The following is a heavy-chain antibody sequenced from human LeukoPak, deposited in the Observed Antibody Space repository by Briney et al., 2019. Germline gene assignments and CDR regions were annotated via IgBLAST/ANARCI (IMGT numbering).Heavy chain of an antibody. D-gene: IGHD3-3*02. CDR1: GFNFTNYN. CDR3: ARDLACDAFDI. V-gene: IGHV3-21*01. J-gene: IGHJ3*02. CDR2: IHSSSGSI. Sequence: PGGSLSLSCAASGFNFTNYNMNWVRQAPGKGLEWVSSIHSSSGSIYYADSLKGRYPISSATAKRSLYLQRTSLRAEETAVYDCARDLACDAFDIWGEGTTVTVSS.